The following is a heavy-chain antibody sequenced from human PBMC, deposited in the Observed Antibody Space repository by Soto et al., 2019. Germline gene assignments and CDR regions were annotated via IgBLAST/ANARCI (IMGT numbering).Heavy chain of an antibody. CDR1: GFMFNAYT. CDR3: AKRSLTGTPGPFDY. J-gene: IGHJ4*02. D-gene: IGHD1-7*01. Sequence: SCEATGFMFNAYTMNWVRPAPRKGLAWVSAINGSGGSTYHPDSVKGRVTSSRDNSKNTLYLQMNRLRAEDTAVYYCAKRSLTGTPGPFDYWGQGTLVTGS. CDR2: INGSGGST. V-gene: IGHV3-23*01.